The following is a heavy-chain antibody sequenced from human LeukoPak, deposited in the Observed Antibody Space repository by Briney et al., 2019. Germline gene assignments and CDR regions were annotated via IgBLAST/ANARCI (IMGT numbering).Heavy chain of an antibody. D-gene: IGHD6-19*01. J-gene: IGHJ4*02. Sequence: GGSLRLSCAASGFTFNDYYMSWIRQAPGKGLEWVSYMSSSGSTIYYADSVKGRFTISRDNAKNSLYLQMNSLRAEDTAVYYCARESRQWLVLGGVDYWGQGTLVTASS. CDR3: ARESRQWLVLGGVDY. V-gene: IGHV3-11*04. CDR1: GFTFNDYY. CDR2: MSSSGSTI.